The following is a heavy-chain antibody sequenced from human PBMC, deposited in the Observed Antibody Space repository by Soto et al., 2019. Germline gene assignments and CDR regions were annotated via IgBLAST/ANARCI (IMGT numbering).Heavy chain of an antibody. J-gene: IGHJ4*02. CDR1: GDSISTNRW. V-gene: IGHV4-4*02. D-gene: IGHD3-10*01. CDR2: VFHTGET. CDR3: ATRSESYPN. Sequence: QVQLQESGPGLVKHSGTLSLTCAVFGDSISTNRWWTWVRQPPGKGLAWIGEVFHTGETHYNTFLKSRVTISLDKSKNQFSLNLISVTAADTAVDYCATRSESYPNRGQGTLVTVSS.